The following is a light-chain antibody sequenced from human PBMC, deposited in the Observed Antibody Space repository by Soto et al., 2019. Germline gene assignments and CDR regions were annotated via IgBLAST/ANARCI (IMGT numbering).Light chain of an antibody. J-gene: IGKJ1*01. CDR1: QSLSGW. V-gene: IGKV1-5*01. CDR2: DAF. Sequence: DSKLTETPSTLDASIGDRVTITCRASQSLSGWLAWYQQTPGKAPKLLISDAFRLESGVPSRFRGSGSGTEFSLTITSLQPGDSATFYCQQYASYPWTFGRGPRWIS. CDR3: QQYASYPWT.